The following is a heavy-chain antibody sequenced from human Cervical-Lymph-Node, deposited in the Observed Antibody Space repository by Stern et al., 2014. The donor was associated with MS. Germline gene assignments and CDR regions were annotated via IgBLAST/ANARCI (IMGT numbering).Heavy chain of an antibody. CDR1: GYTFTSYW. V-gene: IGHV5-51*01. Sequence: EVQLVQSGPEVKRPGESLKISCQASGYTFTSYWIGWVRQMPGKGLERIAIIFPGGSGIRYSPSFQGKVPITADKSSSTAYLQWNNLKASDTAIYYCARQRYFDYWGQGTLVTVSS. CDR3: ARQRYFDY. CDR2: IFPGGSGI. J-gene: IGHJ4*02.